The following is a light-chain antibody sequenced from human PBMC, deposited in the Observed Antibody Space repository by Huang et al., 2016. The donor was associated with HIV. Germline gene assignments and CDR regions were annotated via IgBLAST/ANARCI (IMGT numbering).Light chain of an antibody. CDR1: QSISSY. CDR2: DAS. CDR3: QQSHTTPQT. V-gene: IGKV1-39*01. J-gene: IGKJ1*01. Sequence: DIQMTQSPSSLSASVGDRVTITCRASQSISSYLNWYQQKPGKAPNRLIHDASTLQRGGPSRFTGSGSGTDFTLTISSLQPEDFATYFCQQSHTTPQTFGRGTTVE.